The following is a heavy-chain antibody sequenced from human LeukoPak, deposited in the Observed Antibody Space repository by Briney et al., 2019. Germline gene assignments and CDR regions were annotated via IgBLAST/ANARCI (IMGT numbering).Heavy chain of an antibody. J-gene: IGHJ5*02. V-gene: IGHV3-9*01. CDR1: GFTFDDYA. Sequence: GGSLRLSCAASGFTFDDYAMHWVRQAPGKGLEWVSGISWDSGSIGYADSVKGRFTISRDNSKNTLYLQMNNLRAEDTAVYYCATSPTFDPWGQGTLVTVSS. CDR3: ATSPTFDP. CDR2: ISWDSGSI.